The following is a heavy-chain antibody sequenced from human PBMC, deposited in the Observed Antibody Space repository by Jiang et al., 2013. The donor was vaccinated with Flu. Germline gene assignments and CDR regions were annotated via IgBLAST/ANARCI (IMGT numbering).Heavy chain of an antibody. V-gene: IGHV3-48*03. CDR1: GFTFSSYE. D-gene: IGHD3-10*02. CDR2: ISSSGSTI. CDR3: ASGPFPRHLTMFKGDWFDP. Sequence: QLLESGGGLVQPGGSLRLSCAASGFTFSSYEMNWVRQAPGKGLEWVSYISSSGSTIYYADSVKGRFTISRDNAKNSLYLQMNSLRAEDTAVYYCASGPFPRHLTMFKGDWFDPWGQGTLVTVSS. J-gene: IGHJ5*02.